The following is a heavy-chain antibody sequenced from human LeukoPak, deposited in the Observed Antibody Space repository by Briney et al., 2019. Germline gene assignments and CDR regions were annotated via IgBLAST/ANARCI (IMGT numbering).Heavy chain of an antibody. Sequence: SETLSLTCAVSGGSISSNNWWSWVRQPPGKGLEWIGEIYHHGATNYNPSLKSRVTLSVDKSKNQFSLELSSVTAADTAVYYCARQDYYDSSGYYAYYFDYWGQGTLVTVSS. CDR1: GGSISSNNW. J-gene: IGHJ4*02. D-gene: IGHD3-22*01. CDR3: ARQDYYDSSGYYAYYFDY. V-gene: IGHV4-4*02. CDR2: IYHHGAT.